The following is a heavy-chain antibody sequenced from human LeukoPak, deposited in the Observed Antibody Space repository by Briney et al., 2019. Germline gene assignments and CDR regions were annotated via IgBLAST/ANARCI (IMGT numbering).Heavy chain of an antibody. J-gene: IGHJ6*03. CDR3: ARRVANAYYMDV. CDR2: IYYSGST. CDR1: GGSISSYY. D-gene: IGHD5-12*01. Sequence: SETLSLTCTVSGGSISSYYWSWIRQPPGKGLGWIGYIYYSGSTNYNPSLKSRVTISVDTSKNQFSLKLSSVTAADTAVYYCARRVANAYYMDVWGKGTTVTVSS. V-gene: IGHV4-59*01.